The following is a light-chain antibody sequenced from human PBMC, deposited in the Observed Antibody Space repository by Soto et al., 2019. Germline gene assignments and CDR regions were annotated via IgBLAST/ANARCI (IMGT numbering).Light chain of an antibody. CDR2: GAS. CDR3: QQYNNWPMYT. Sequence: EILMTHSPATLSVSPGERATLSCRASQSVSSNLAWYQQKPGQAPRLLIYGASTRATRIPARFSGSGSGTEFNLTISSLQSEDFAVYYCQQYNNWPMYTFGQGTKLEIK. CDR1: QSVSSN. V-gene: IGKV3-15*01. J-gene: IGKJ2*01.